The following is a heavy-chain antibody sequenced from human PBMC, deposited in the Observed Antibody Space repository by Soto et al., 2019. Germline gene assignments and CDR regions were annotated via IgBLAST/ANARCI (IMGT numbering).Heavy chain of an antibody. J-gene: IGHJ5*02. Sequence: QVQLQQWGAGLLKPSETLSLTCAVFGGSFSGYYWNWIRQPPGKGLEWIGTINYSGSTNYNPSLKNRVTISVDTSKNQFSLKLSSVTAADTAVYYCARAISSSPSPGLNWFDAWGQGTLVTVSS. D-gene: IGHD6-6*01. CDR2: INYSGST. CDR1: GGSFSGYY. V-gene: IGHV4-34*01. CDR3: ARAISSSPSPGLNWFDA.